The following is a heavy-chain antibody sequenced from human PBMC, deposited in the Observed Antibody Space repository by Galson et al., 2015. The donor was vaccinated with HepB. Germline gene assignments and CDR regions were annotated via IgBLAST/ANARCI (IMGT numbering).Heavy chain of an antibody. V-gene: IGHV1-2*02. D-gene: IGHD3-10*01. CDR1: GYTFTGDY. Sequence: SVKVSCKASGYTFTGDYMHWVRQAPGQGLEWMGWINPNSGGTNYAQKFQGRVTMTRDTSISTAYMELSRLRSDDTAVYYCARGPRDYYYGMDAWGQGTTVTVSS. J-gene: IGHJ6*02. CDR3: ARGPRDYYYGMDA. CDR2: INPNSGGT.